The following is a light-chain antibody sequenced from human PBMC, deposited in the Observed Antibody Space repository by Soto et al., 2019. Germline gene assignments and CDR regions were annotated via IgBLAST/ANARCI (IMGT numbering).Light chain of an antibody. Sequence: DIQLTQSPSFLSASVGDRVTITCRASQGISNYLAWYQQKPGTAPKLLIYAASTLQSGVPSRFSGSGSGTEFTLTISSLQPEDIATYYCQQLNHYPPRFTFGPGTKVDIK. CDR3: QQLNHYPPRFT. CDR2: AAS. V-gene: IGKV1-9*01. J-gene: IGKJ3*01. CDR1: QGISNY.